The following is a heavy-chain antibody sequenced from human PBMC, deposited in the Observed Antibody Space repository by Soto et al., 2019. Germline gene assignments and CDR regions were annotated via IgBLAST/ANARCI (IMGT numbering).Heavy chain of an antibody. V-gene: IGHV3-30*18. CDR1: GFTFKSYG. CDR3: AKEGLYKTLDY. Sequence: RLSCAASGFTFKSYGMHWVRQAPGKGLEWVAVISYDGNNKYYADSVKGRFTISRDIPKNTLYLQLNSLRAEDTAVYYCAKEGLYKTLDYWGQGTLVTVSS. D-gene: IGHD1-1*01. J-gene: IGHJ4*02. CDR2: ISYDGNNK.